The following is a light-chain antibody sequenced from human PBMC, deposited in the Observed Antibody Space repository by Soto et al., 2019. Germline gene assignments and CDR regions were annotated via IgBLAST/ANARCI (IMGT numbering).Light chain of an antibody. Sequence: DLQMTQSPSSLSASVGDRVTITCRASQSISSYLNWYQQKPGKAPKLLIYAASSLQSGVPSKFSSSGSGTDFTLTISSVQAVDSATYYCHQSYRTPPSFGPRTKLEIK. CDR2: AAS. CDR1: QSISSY. CDR3: HQSYRTPPS. J-gene: IGKJ2*01. V-gene: IGKV1-39*01.